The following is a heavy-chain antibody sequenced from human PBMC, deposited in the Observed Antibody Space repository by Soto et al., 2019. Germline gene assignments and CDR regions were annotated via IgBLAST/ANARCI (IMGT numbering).Heavy chain of an antibody. J-gene: IGHJ4*02. CDR2: ISVNGGST. V-gene: IGHV3-23*01. Sequence: EVQWLESGGDLAQPGGSLRLSCAASGFSFSTYAMSWVRQAPGKGLEWVSGISVNGGSTYYADSVKGRFTISRDNSKNTQSLQVASLRAEDTAVYYCCTVNRSSNLGYWGQGILVTV. CDR1: GFSFSTYA. CDR3: CTVNRSSNLGY. D-gene: IGHD4-17*01.